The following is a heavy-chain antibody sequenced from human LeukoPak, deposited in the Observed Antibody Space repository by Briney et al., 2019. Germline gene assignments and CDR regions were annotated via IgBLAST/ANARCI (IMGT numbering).Heavy chain of an antibody. V-gene: IGHV4-4*02. Sequence: PSETPSLTCAVSGGSISSSNWWSWVRQPPGKGLEWIGEIYHSGSTNYNPSLKSRVTISVDKSKNQFSLKLSSVTAADTAVYYCARDTINYDSSGFFDYWGQGTLVTVSS. CDR3: ARDTINYDSSGFFDY. CDR1: GGSISSSNW. CDR2: IYHSGST. D-gene: IGHD3-22*01. J-gene: IGHJ4*02.